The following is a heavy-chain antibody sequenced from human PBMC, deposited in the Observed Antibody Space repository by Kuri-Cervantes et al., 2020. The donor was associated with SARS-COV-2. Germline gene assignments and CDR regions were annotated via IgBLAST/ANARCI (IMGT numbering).Heavy chain of an antibody. J-gene: IGHJ5*02. V-gene: IGHV1-2*04. CDR1: GYTFTGYY. Sequence: ASVKVSCKASGYTFTGYYMHWVRQAPGKGLEWMGWINPNSGGTNYAQKFQGWVTMTRDTSISTAYMELSRLRSDDTAVYYCARASLDYSNYFGWFDPWGQGTLVTVSS. D-gene: IGHD4-11*01. CDR3: ARASLDYSNYFGWFDP. CDR2: INPNSGGT.